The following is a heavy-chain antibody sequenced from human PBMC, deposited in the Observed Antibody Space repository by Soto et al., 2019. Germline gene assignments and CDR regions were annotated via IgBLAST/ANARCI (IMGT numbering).Heavy chain of an antibody. CDR1: GFTFTSSA. Sequence: SVKVSCKASGFTFTSSAVQWVRQARGQRLEWIGWIVVGSGNTNYAQKFQERVTITRDMSTSTAYMELSSLRSEDTAVYYCAAAVRCGEVVYYGMDVWGEGTTVSVSS. V-gene: IGHV1-58*01. D-gene: IGHD3-10*01. CDR3: AAAVRCGEVVYYGMDV. J-gene: IGHJ6*04. CDR2: IVVGSGNT.